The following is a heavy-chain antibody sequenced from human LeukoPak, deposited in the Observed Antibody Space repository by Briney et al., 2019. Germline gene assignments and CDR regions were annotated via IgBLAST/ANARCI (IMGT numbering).Heavy chain of an antibody. CDR1: GFTFSSYS. CDR3: AKDMFSAVSGSGFDY. CDR2: ISSSSSYI. V-gene: IGHV3-21*04. J-gene: IGHJ4*02. Sequence: GGSLRLSCAASGFTFSSYSMNWVRQAPGKGLEWVSSISSSSSYIYYADSVKGRFTISRDNAKNSLYLQMNSLRAEDTALYYCAKDMFSAVSGSGFDYWGQGTLVTVSS. D-gene: IGHD6-19*01.